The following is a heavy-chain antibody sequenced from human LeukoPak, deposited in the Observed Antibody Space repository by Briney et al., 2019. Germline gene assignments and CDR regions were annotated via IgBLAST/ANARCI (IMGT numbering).Heavy chain of an antibody. J-gene: IGHJ4*02. Sequence: GGSLRLYCAASGFTFSSYAMHWVRQAPGKGLEWVAVISYDGSNKYYADSVKGRFTISRDNSKNTLYLQMNSLRAEDTAVYYCASELVPDYYFDYWGQGTLVTVSS. CDR2: ISYDGSNK. CDR1: GFTFSSYA. CDR3: ASELVPDYYFDY. D-gene: IGHD3-10*01. V-gene: IGHV3-30-3*01.